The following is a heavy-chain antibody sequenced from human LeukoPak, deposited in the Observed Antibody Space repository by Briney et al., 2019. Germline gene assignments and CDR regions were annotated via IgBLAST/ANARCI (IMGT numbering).Heavy chain of an antibody. CDR1: GGSISSSSYY. Sequence: SETLSLTCTASGGSISSSSYYWGWIRQPPGKGLEWIGSIYYSGSTYYNPSLKSRVTISVDTSKNQFSLKLSSVTAADTAVYYCARHRGLSYYYDSSGVSYFDYWGQGTLVTVSS. D-gene: IGHD3-22*01. CDR3: ARHRGLSYYYDSSGVSYFDY. V-gene: IGHV4-39*01. CDR2: IYYSGST. J-gene: IGHJ4*02.